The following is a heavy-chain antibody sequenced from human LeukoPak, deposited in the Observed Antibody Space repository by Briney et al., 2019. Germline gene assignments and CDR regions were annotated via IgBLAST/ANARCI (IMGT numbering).Heavy chain of an antibody. CDR1: GYTFTSYG. D-gene: IGHD6-6*01. CDR3: ALGRSAARPGDY. J-gene: IGHJ4*02. V-gene: IGHV1-18*01. Sequence: ASVKVSCKASGYTFTSYGISWVRQAPGQRLEWMGWISAYNGNTNYAQKLQGRVTMTTDTSTSTAYMELRSLRSDDTAVYYCALGRSAARPGDYWGQGTLVTVSS. CDR2: ISAYNGNT.